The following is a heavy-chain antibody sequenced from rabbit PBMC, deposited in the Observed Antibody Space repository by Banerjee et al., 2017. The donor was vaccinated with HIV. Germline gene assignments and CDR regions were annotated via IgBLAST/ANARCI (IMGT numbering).Heavy chain of an antibody. CDR1: GIDFSSNDY. CDR3: ASGMAGAAGYGYPYFNF. CDR2: IYVGSSGSI. Sequence: QSLEESGGDLVKPGASLTLTCTASGIDFSSNDYMCWVRQAPGKGLEWIACIYVGSSGSIYYANWAKGRFTISKTSSTTVTLQMTSLTAADTATYFCASGMAGAAGYGYPYFNFWGQGTLVTVS. V-gene: IGHV1S40*01. D-gene: IGHD6-1*01. J-gene: IGHJ4*01.